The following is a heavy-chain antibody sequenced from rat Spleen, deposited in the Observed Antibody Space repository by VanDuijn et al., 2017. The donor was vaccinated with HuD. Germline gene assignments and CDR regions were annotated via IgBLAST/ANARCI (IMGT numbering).Heavy chain of an antibody. CDR3: TTGSSDF. CDR2: ISYDGSST. Sequence: EVQLVETGGGLVQPGRSLKLSCAVSGFTFSDYDMAWVRQAPTKGLEWVASISYDGSSTYYRDSVKGRFTISRDNAKSTLYLQMDSLRSEDTATYYCTTGSSDFWGPGTMVTVSS. J-gene: IGHJ1*01. V-gene: IGHV5-20*01. CDR1: GFTFSDYD. D-gene: IGHD5-1*01.